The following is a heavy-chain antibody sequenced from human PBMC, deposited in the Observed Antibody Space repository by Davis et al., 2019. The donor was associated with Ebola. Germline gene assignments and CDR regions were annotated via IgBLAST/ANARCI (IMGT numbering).Heavy chain of an antibody. CDR2: ISAYNGNT. CDR3: ARDLGAPSDY. Sequence: SVKVSCKASGGTFSSYGISWVRQAPGQGLEWMGWISAYNGNTNYAQKFQGRVTITADKSTSTAYMELSSLRSEDTAVYYCARDLGAPSDYWGQGTLVTVSS. J-gene: IGHJ4*02. CDR1: GGTFSSYG. D-gene: IGHD3-10*01. V-gene: IGHV1-69*10.